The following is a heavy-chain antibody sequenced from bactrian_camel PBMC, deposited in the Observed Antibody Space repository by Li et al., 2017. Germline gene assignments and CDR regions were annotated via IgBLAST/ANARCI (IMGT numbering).Heavy chain of an antibody. J-gene: IGHJ4*01. CDR2: IYTGDGTT. CDR3: AAARRYTCRAWALGLSY. V-gene: IGHV3S1*01. Sequence: VQLVESGGGSVQAGGSLRLSCTVSGYTDDTGCMGWFRQAPGVEREEVAAIYTGDGTTYYADSVKGRFTCSRDSAKSTVYLQMNSLKSEDTAMYYCAAARRYTCRAWALGLSYYGPGTQVTVS. CDR1: GYTDDTGC. D-gene: IGHD6*01.